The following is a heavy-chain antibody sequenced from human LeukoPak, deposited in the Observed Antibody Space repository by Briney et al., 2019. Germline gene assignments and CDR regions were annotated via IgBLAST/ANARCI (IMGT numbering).Heavy chain of an antibody. Sequence: GGSLRLSCAASGFTFSNYAMSWVRQAPGKGLEWVSGISASGGTTYYADSVKGRFTISRDNAKNSVYLQMNSLRAEDTAVYYCARLVCSTIPCYGKFYFDSWGQGTLVPVSS. CDR2: ISASGGTT. CDR1: GFTFSNYA. J-gene: IGHJ4*02. D-gene: IGHD2-2*01. V-gene: IGHV3-23*01. CDR3: ARLVCSTIPCYGKFYFDS.